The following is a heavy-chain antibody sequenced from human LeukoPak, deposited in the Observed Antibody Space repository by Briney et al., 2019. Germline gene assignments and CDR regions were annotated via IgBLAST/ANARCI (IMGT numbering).Heavy chain of an antibody. CDR1: GGSISSSNW. J-gene: IGHJ4*02. D-gene: IGHD6-13*01. CDR2: IYHSGST. Sequence: SGTLSLTCAVSGGSISSSNWWSWVRQPPGKGLEWIGEIYHSGSTNYNPSLKSRVTISVDTSKNQFSLKLSSVTAADTAVYYCARVGGIAAAYYWGQGTLVTVSS. CDR3: ARVGGIAAAYY. V-gene: IGHV4-4*02.